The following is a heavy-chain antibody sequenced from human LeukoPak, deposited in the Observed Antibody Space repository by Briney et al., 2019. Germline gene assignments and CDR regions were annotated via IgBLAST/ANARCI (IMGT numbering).Heavy chain of an antibody. CDR2: VNHSGST. CDR1: GGSFSGYY. Sequence: PSETLSLTCAVSGGSFSGYYWSWIRQPPGKGLEWIGEVNHSGSTNYNPSLKSRVTISVDTSKNQFSLKLSSVTAADTAVYYCARATYYYGSGALRFYYYGMDVWGQGTTVTVSS. V-gene: IGHV4-34*01. J-gene: IGHJ6*02. D-gene: IGHD3-10*01. CDR3: ARATYYYGSGALRFYYYGMDV.